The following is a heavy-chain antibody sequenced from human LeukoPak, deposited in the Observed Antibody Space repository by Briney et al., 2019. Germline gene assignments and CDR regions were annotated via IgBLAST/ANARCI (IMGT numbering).Heavy chain of an antibody. CDR1: GYTFTGYY. CDR3: ARGDRFLEWLGAVEETDY. J-gene: IGHJ4*02. Sequence: LWASVKVSCKASGYTFTGYYMHWVRQAPGQGLEWMGWINPNSGGTNYAQKFQGRVTMTRDTSISTAYMELSRLRSDDTAVYYCARGDRFLEWLGAVEETDYWGQGTLVTVSS. D-gene: IGHD3-3*01. V-gene: IGHV1-2*02. CDR2: INPNSGGT.